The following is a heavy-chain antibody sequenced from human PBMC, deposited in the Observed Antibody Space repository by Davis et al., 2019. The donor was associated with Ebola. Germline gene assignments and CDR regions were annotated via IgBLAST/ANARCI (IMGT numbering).Heavy chain of an antibody. J-gene: IGHJ6*04. CDR2: IYYSGST. CDR1: GGSISSYY. Sequence: MPSETLSLTCTVSGGSISSYYWSWIRQPPGKGLEWIGYIYYSGSTNYNPSLKSRVTISVDTSKNQFSLKLSSVTAADTAVYYCARTVRDKFGELLYYYYGMDVWGKGTTVTVSS. CDR3: ARTVRDKFGELLYYYYGMDV. V-gene: IGHV4-59*12. D-gene: IGHD3-10*01.